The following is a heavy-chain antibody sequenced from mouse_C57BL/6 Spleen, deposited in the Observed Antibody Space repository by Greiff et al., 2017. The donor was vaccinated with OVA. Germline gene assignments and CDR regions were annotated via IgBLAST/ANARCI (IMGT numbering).Heavy chain of an antibody. CDR1: GYTFTDYY. V-gene: IGHV1-26*01. J-gene: IGHJ2*01. D-gene: IGHD1-1*01. Sequence: VQLQQSGPELVKPGASVKISCKASGYTFTDYYMNWVKQSHGKSLEWIGDINPNNGGTSYNQKFKGKATLTVDKSSSTAYMELRSLTSEDSAVYYCAGGYGSSYDYWGQGTTLTVSS. CDR2: INPNNGGT. CDR3: AGGYGSSYDY.